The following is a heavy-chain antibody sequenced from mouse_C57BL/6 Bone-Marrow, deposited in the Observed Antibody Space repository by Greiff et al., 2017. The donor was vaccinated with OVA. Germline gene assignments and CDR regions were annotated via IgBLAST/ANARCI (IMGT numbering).Heavy chain of an antibody. CDR3: ARPDTSTTVAYYYAIDY. CDR2: INPNNGGT. D-gene: IGHD1-1*01. V-gene: IGHV1-18*01. CDR1: GYTFTDYN. Sequence: VQLQQSGPELVKPGASVKLPCKASGYTFTDYNMDWVKQSHGKSLEWIGAINPNNGGTVYNQKFKGKATLTADKSSSTSYMELRILTSEDSAVYFCARPDTSTTVAYYYAIDYWGQGTSVTVSS. J-gene: IGHJ4*01.